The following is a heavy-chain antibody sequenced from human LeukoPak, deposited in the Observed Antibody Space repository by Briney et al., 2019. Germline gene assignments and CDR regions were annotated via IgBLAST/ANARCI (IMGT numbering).Heavy chain of an antibody. CDR3: AREFKGSGKSSFDY. V-gene: IGHV1-69*05. J-gene: IGHJ4*02. CDR1: GGTFSSYA. D-gene: IGHD3-10*01. CDR2: IIPIFGTA. Sequence: SVKVSCKASGGTFSSYAISWVRHAPGQGLEWMGRIIPIFGTANYAQKFQGRVTITTDESTSTAYMELSSLRSEDTAVYYCAREFKGSGKSSFDYWGQGTLVTVSS.